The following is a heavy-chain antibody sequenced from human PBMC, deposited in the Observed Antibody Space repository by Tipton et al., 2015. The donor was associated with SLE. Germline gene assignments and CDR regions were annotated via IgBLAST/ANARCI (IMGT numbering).Heavy chain of an antibody. CDR1: GGTFSGNY. V-gene: IGHV4-34*01. CDR2: TYYSGSP. Sequence: TLSLTCPVSGGTFSGNYWTWIRQSPGKGLEYIGSTYYSGSPYYNPSLKSRGTISLDTSNNQFSLRVRSVTAADTAVYYCGRGVSGYFHYCYMDVWGKGTTVPVSS. D-gene: IGHD3-16*01. CDR3: GRGVSGYFHYCYMDV. J-gene: IGHJ6*03.